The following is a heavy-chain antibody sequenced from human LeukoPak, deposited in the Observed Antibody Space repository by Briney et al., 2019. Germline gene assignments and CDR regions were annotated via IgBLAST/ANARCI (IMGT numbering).Heavy chain of an antibody. CDR1: GYTFINYG. V-gene: IGHV1-18*01. CDR3: ARIPYSSSWYSLFPDY. CDR2: ISGYNGNT. Sequence: ASVKVSCKASGYTFINYGISWVRQAPGQGLEWMGWISGYNGNTKYAQKLQGRVTMTTDTSTSTAYMELRSLRSDDTAVYYCARIPYSSSWYSLFPDYWGQGTLVTVSS. D-gene: IGHD6-13*01. J-gene: IGHJ4*02.